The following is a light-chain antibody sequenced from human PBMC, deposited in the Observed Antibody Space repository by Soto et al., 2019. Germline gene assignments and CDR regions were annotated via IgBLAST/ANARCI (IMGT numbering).Light chain of an antibody. V-gene: IGKV1-6*01. CDR1: QGIESD. J-gene: IGKJ1*01. CDR3: LQDHDDSWT. Sequence: AIQMTQSPSSLSASVGDRITITCRASQGIESDLSWYQQRPGKAPKLLIYAASNVHSGVPPRFSGSRSGTEVTLTISNLQTEDFASYYCLQDHDDSWTFGQGNKVEIK. CDR2: AAS.